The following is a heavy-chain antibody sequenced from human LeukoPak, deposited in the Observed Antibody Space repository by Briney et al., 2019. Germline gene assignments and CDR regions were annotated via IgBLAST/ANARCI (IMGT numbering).Heavy chain of an antibody. CDR3: AVRNRSSWSPFDF. CDR1: GYTFTNYG. V-gene: IGHV1-18*01. D-gene: IGHD6-13*01. J-gene: IGHJ4*02. CDR2: ISAYNGDT. Sequence: GASVKVSCKASGYTFTNYGISWVRQAPEQGLEWMGWISAYNGDTNYAQKLQGRVTMTTDTSTGTAYMELRSLRSDDTAVYYCAVRNRSSWSPFDFWGQGTLVTVSS.